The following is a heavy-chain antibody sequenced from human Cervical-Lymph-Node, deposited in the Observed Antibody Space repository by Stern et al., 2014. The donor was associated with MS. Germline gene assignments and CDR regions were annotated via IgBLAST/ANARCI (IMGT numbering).Heavy chain of an antibody. V-gene: IGHV1-2*02. D-gene: IGHD1-1*01. J-gene: IGHJ4*02. CDR3: ARSPVQLTSPGPFDH. CDR1: GYTFTDYY. CDR2: INPNSGDT. Sequence: VQLEESGADVKKPGASVKVSCKASGYTFTDYYIHWVRQAPGQGLEWMGRINPNSGDTDYAQNFQGRVTMTRDTSVSTAYMELSSLRSDDTAVFYCARSPVQLTSPGPFDHWGQGSLVAVSS.